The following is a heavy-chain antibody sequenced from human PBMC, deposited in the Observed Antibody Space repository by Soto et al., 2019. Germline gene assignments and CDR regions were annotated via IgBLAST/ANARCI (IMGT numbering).Heavy chain of an antibody. J-gene: IGHJ6*02. CDR3: AKIVHSRSKDYYYNGMDV. V-gene: IGHV3-30*18. D-gene: IGHD6-13*01. CDR2: IPYDGRNK. Sequence: QVQLVESGGGVVLPGRSLRLSCAASGFTFSSYGMHWVRQAPGKGLEWVAVIPYDGRNKYYADSVKGRFTISRDNSKNTLYLEMNSLRAEDTAVFYCAKIVHSRSKDYYYNGMDVWGQGTTVTVSS. CDR1: GFTFSSYG.